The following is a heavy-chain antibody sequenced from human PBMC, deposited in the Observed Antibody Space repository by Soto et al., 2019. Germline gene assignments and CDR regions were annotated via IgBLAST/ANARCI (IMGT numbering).Heavy chain of an antibody. V-gene: IGHV4-31*03. CDR1: GGSISSGGYY. CDR2: IYYSGST. D-gene: IGHD4-17*01. J-gene: IGHJ4*02. Sequence: SETLSLTCTVSGGSISSGGYYWSWIRQHPGKGLEWIGYIYYSGSTYYNPSLKSRVTISVDTSKNQFSLKLSSVTAADTAVYYCARTPRDYGDGIDYWGQGTLVTVSS. CDR3: ARTPRDYGDGIDY.